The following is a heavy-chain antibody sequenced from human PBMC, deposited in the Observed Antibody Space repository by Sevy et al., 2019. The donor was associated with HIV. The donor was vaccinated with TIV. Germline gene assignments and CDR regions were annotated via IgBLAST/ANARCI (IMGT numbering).Heavy chain of an antibody. CDR1: GVSITSLY. CDR3: AGENAWGRGYS. CDR2: IYYNGHI. Sequence: SETLSLTCTVSGVSITSLYWNWIRQPPGKGLEWIANIYYNGHINYNPYLKSRVTLSLDTSKNQFSLRLSSVTAADTAMYYCAGENAWGRGYSWGQGTLVTVSS. J-gene: IGHJ4*02. V-gene: IGHV4-59*11. D-gene: IGHD1-26*01.